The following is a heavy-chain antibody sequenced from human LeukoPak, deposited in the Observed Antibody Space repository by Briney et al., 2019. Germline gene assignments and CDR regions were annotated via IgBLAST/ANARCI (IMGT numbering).Heavy chain of an antibody. Sequence: GESLKISGKGSGYSFTTYWIAWVRRMPGKGLGGMGIIYPGDADTRYSPSFQGQVTISANKSISTAYLQWSSLKASDTAMYNCARLVRDCNHVDYWGQGTLVTVSS. V-gene: IGHV5-51*01. CDR2: IYPGDADT. D-gene: IGHD1-14*01. CDR1: GYSFTTYW. CDR3: ARLVRDCNHVDY. J-gene: IGHJ4*02.